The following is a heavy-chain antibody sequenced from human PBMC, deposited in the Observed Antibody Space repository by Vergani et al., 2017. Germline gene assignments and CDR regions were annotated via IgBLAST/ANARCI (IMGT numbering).Heavy chain of an antibody. CDR3: GEHTTYTDS. D-gene: IGHD1/OR15-1a*01. V-gene: IGHV5-51*03. CDR2: FYPADYDT. J-gene: IGHJ4*02. CDR1: EYSFGNYW. Sequence: EVELVQSGPEMRKPGESLKISCKGSEYSFGNYWIGWGRQMPGKGLEWMGIFYPADYDTRYSPSFQGQVTISADKSISTAFLQWDSLKASDTALYYCGEHTTYTDSWGQGTRFTVSS.